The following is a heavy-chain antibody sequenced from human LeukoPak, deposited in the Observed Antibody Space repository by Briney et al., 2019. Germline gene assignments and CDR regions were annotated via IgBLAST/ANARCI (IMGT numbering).Heavy chain of an antibody. CDR3: ARSPIYAGYYEPIFDY. Sequence: PSETLSLTCTVSGGSLSSYYWSWIRQPPGKGLEWIGYIYYSGSTNYNPSLKSRVTISVDTSKNQFSLKLSSVTAADTAVYYCARSPIYAGYYEPIFDYWGQGTLVTVSS. CDR1: GGSLSSYY. D-gene: IGHD3-22*01. CDR2: IYYSGST. J-gene: IGHJ4*02. V-gene: IGHV4-59*08.